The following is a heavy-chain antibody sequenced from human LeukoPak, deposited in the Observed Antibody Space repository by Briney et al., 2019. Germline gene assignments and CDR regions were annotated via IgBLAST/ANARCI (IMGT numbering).Heavy chain of an antibody. J-gene: IGHJ3*01. CDR1: GFSFDVFT. Sequence: GGSLRLSCAASGFSFDVFTMNWVRQTPGGELEWVSSISSRNSYIHYRDSVKGRFTISRDNGNHSLFLQMNSLRPEDTAVYFCVRKQLGSTFDVWGQGAMPTVSS. D-gene: IGHD1-1*01. CDR3: VRKQLGSTFDV. V-gene: IGHV3-21*06. CDR2: ISSRNSYI.